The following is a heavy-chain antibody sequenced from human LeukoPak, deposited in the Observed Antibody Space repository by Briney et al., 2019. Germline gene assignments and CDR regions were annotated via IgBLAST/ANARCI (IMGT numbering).Heavy chain of an antibody. J-gene: IGHJ1*01. CDR2: VYSSGST. V-gene: IGHV4-4*07. CDR3: ARDNARGGSFSDYLRYFQH. Sequence: SETLSLTCSFSGGSISDYYWSWIRQPAGKGLEWIGRVYSSGSTNYNPSLKSRVTISIDTSKNQFSLKLYSVTAADTAVYYCARDNARGGSFSDYLRYFQHWGQGTLVTVSS. CDR1: GGSISDYY. D-gene: IGHD5/OR15-5a*01.